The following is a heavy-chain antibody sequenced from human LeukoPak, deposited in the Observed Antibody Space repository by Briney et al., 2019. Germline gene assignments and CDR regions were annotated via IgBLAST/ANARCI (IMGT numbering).Heavy chain of an antibody. V-gene: IGHV1-46*01. CDR3: ARVSPDPGGEFDY. D-gene: IGHD1-14*01. CDR2: INPSGGST. Sequence: ASVKVSCKASGYTFTSYYMHWVRQAPGQGLEWMGIINPSGGSTSYAQKFQGRVTMTRDMYTSTVYMELSSLRSEDTAVYYCARVSPDPGGEFDYWGQGTLVTVSS. J-gene: IGHJ4*02. CDR1: GYTFTSYY.